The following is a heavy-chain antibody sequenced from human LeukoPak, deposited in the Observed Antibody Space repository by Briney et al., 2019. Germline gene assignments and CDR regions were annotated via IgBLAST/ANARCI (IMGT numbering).Heavy chain of an antibody. Sequence: GGSLRLSCAASGFTFSSYGMHWVRQAPGKGLGWVAVIWYDGSNKKYADSVKGRFTISRDNSKNTLYLQMNSLRAEDTAVYYCATLATVTTEYDFWGQGTLVTVSS. CDR1: GFTFSSYG. CDR3: ATLATVTTEYDF. D-gene: IGHD4-11*01. J-gene: IGHJ4*02. V-gene: IGHV3-33*01. CDR2: IWYDGSNK.